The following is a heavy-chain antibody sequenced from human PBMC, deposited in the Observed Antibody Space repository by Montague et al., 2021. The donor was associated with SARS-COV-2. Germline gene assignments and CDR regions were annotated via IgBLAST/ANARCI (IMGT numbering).Heavy chain of an antibody. CDR2: IWYDGSNK. CDR3: AKDGRLTYDILTGYYFPDYYYYGMDV. D-gene: IGHD3-9*01. CDR1: GFTFSGFN. Sequence: SLRLSCAASGFTFSGFNMDWVRQAPGKGLEWVAVIWYDGSNKYYADSVKGRFTISRDNSKNTLYLQMNSLRAEDTAVYYCAKDGRLTYDILTGYYFPDYYYYGMDVWGQGTTVTVSS. J-gene: IGHJ6*02. V-gene: IGHV3-33*06.